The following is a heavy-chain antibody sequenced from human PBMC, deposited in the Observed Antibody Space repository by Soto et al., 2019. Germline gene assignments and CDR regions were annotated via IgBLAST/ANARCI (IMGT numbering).Heavy chain of an antibody. CDR2: ISSSSSYI. D-gene: IGHD5-18*01. Sequence: EVQLVESGGDLVQPGGSLRLSCVASGFTFSSYSMNWVRQAPGKGLEWVSSISSSSSYIYYADSVKGRFTISRDNAKNSLYLQMNSLRAEDTAVYYCARDSRGYSYGLNAFDIWGQGTMVTVSS. V-gene: IGHV3-21*01. J-gene: IGHJ3*02. CDR3: ARDSRGYSYGLNAFDI. CDR1: GFTFSSYS.